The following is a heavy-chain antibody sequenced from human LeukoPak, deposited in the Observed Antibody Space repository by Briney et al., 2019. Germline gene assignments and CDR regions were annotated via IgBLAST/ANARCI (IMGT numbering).Heavy chain of an antibody. CDR2: INHSGST. D-gene: IGHD3-10*01. J-gene: IGHJ6*03. CDR3: AREVRGVYYYYYYMDV. V-gene: IGHV4-34*01. CDR1: GGSFSGYY. Sequence: SETLSLTCAVYGGSFSGYYWSWIRQPPGKGLEWIGEINHSGSTNYNPSLKSRVTISVDTSKNQFSLKLSSVTAADTAVYCCAREVRGVYYYYYYMDVWGKGTTVTISS.